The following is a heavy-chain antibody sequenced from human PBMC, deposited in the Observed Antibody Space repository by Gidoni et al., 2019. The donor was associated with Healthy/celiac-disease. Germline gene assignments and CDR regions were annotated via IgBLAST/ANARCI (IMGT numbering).Heavy chain of an antibody. V-gene: IGHV3-33*01. CDR3: ARDERYDFWSGYLV. D-gene: IGHD3-3*01. CDR2: IWYDGSNK. Sequence: GKGLEWVAVIWYDGSNKYYADSVKGRFTISRDNSKNTLYLQMNSLRDEDTAVYYFARDERYDFWSGYLVWGQGTLVTVSS. J-gene: IGHJ4*02.